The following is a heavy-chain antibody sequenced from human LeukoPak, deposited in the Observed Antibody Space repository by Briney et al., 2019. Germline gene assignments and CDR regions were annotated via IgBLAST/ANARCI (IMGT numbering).Heavy chain of an antibody. Sequence: SQTLSLTCTVSGGSISSGDYYWSWIRQPPGKGLEWIGYMYYSGSTYYNPSLKSRVTISVDTSKNQFSLKLSSVSAADTAVYYCARGTGRWLQPSYFDYWGQGTLVTVSS. D-gene: IGHD5-24*01. J-gene: IGHJ4*02. CDR1: GGSISSGDYY. CDR2: MYYSGST. CDR3: ARGTGRWLQPSYFDY. V-gene: IGHV4-30-4*01.